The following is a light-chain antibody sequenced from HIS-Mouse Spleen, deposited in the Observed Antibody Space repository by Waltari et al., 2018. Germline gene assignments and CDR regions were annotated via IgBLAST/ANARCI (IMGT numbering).Light chain of an antibody. CDR3: YSTDSSGNHRV. CDR1: ALPKKY. Sequence: SYELTQPLSVSVALGQTARITCSGDALPKKYAYWYKQKSGQAPVLVIYEDSKRPSVIPERFSGSSSGTMATLTISGAQVEDEADYYCYSTDSSGNHRVFGGWTKLTVL. CDR2: EDS. J-gene: IGLJ2*01. V-gene: IGLV3-10*01.